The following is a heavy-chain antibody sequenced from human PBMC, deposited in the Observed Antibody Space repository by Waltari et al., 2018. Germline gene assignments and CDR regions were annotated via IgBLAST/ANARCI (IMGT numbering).Heavy chain of an antibody. D-gene: IGHD1-26*01. CDR2: IYYSGST. V-gene: IGHV4-59*01. J-gene: IGHJ4*02. CDR1: GGSISSYY. CDR3: ARVKVGATRNYFDY. Sequence: QVQLQESGPGLVKPSETLSLTCTVSGGSISSYYWSWIRQPPGKGLEWIGYIYYSGSTNYNPSLKSRVTISVDTSKNQFSLKLSSVTAADTAVYYCARVKVGATRNYFDYWGQGTLVTVSS.